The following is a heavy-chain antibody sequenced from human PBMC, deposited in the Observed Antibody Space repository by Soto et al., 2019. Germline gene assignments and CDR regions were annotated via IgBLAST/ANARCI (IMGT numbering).Heavy chain of an antibody. CDR2: IYHSGNT. J-gene: IGHJ6*02. CDR1: GGSISSSNW. CDR3: ARCRAITGGYGLIYYYYGMDV. V-gene: IGHV4-4*02. D-gene: IGHD5-12*01. Sequence: QVQLQESGPGLVKPSGTLSLTCAVSGGSISSSNWWSWVRQPPGKGLEWIGEIYHSGNTNYNPSLKSRVTISVDKSKNQFSLKLSSVTAADTAVYYCARCRAITGGYGLIYYYYGMDVWGQGTTVTVSS.